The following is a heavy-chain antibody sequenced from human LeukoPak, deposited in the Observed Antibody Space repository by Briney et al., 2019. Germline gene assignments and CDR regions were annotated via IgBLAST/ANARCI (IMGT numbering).Heavy chain of an antibody. CDR2: IYYSGST. CDR1: GGSISSYY. J-gene: IGHJ4*02. V-gene: IGHV4-59*08. Sequence: SQTLSLTSTVAGGSISSYYWSWIRQPPGKGLDWIGYIYYSGSTNYNPSLKSRVTISVDTSKNQFSLKLSSVTAADTAVYYGARSIEDYYDSSGYYYYFDYWGQGTLVTVSS. CDR3: ARSIEDYYDSSGYYYYFDY. D-gene: IGHD3-22*01.